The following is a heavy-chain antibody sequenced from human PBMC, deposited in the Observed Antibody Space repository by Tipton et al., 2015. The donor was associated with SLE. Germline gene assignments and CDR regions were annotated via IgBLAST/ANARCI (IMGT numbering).Heavy chain of an antibody. CDR1: GGSISSFSYY. V-gene: IGHV4-39*07. CDR2: IYYSGST. CDR3: ARHYGGGSLAY. Sequence: TLSLTCTVSGGSISSFSYYWGWIRQPPGKGLEWIGTIYYSGSTYYNPSLKSRLTISVDTSKNHFSLKLSSVTAADTAVYYCARHYGGGSLAYWGQGTLVTVSS. D-gene: IGHD3-16*01. J-gene: IGHJ4*02.